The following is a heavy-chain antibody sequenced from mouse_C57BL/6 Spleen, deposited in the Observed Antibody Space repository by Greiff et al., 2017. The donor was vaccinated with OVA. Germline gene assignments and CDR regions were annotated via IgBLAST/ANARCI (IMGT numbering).Heavy chain of an antibody. CDR3: ARGGFTTVVATRGAWFAY. CDR1: GYSITSGYY. V-gene: IGHV3-6*01. D-gene: IGHD1-1*01. J-gene: IGHJ3*01. Sequence: EVQVVESGPGLVKPSQSLSLTCSVTGYSITSGYYWNWIRQFPGNKLEWMGYISYDGSNNYNPSLKNRISITRDTSKNQFFLKLNSVTTEDTATYYCARGGFTTVVATRGAWFAYWGQGTLVTVSA. CDR2: ISYDGSN.